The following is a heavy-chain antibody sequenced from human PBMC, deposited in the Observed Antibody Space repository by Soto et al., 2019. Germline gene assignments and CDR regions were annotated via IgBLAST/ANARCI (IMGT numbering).Heavy chain of an antibody. CDR2: IYHSGST. CDR3: AREAASIAAAGSGWFDP. V-gene: IGHV4-4*02. D-gene: IGHD6-13*01. J-gene: IGHJ5*02. CDR1: SGSISSSNW. Sequence: PSETLSLTCAVSSGSISSSNWWSWVRQPPGKGLEWIGEIYHSGSTNYNPSLKSRVTISVDKSKNQFSLKLSSVTAADTAVYYCAREAASIAAAGSGWFDPWGQGTLVTVSS.